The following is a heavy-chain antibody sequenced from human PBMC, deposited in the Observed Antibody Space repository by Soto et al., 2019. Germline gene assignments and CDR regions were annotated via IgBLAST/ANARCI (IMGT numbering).Heavy chain of an antibody. CDR3: ARGGNTAMVYNWFDP. V-gene: IGHV4-34*01. J-gene: IGHJ5*02. Sequence: SATLSLTCAVYGVSFSCYYWSWIRHPPGKGLEWIGEINHSGSTNYNPSLKSRVTISVDTSKNQFSLKLSSVTAADTAVYYCARGGNTAMVYNWFDPWGQGTLVTVS. CDR1: GVSFSCYY. D-gene: IGHD5-18*01. CDR2: INHSGST.